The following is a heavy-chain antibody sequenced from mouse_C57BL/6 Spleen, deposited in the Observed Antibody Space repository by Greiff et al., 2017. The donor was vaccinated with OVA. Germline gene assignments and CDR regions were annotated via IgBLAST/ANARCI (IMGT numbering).Heavy chain of an antibody. D-gene: IGHD2-14*01. J-gene: IGHJ3*01. CDR1: GFNIKDDY. Sequence: DVKLQESGAELVRPGASVKLSCTASGFNIKDDYMHWVKQRPEQGLEWIGWIDPENGDTEYASKFQGKATITADTSSNTAYLQLSSLTSEDTAVYYCTRYRFAYWGQGTLVTVSA. CDR3: TRYRFAY. V-gene: IGHV14-4*01. CDR2: IDPENGDT.